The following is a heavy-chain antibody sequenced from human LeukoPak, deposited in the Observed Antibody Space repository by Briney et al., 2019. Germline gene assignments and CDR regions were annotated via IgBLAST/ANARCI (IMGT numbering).Heavy chain of an antibody. D-gene: IGHD3-22*01. CDR2: INHSGST. Sequence: PSETLSLTCAVYGGSFSGYYWSWIRQPPGKGMEWIGEINHSGSTNYNPSLKSRLTISVDTSKSRFSLKLTSVTAADTAVYYCARGFSGYYSFDYWGQGTLVTVSS. CDR3: ARGFSGYYSFDY. V-gene: IGHV4-34*01. J-gene: IGHJ4*02. CDR1: GGSFSGYY.